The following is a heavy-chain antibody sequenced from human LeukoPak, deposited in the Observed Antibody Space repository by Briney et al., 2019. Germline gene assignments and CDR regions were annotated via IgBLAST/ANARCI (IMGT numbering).Heavy chain of an antibody. CDR1: GYTFTGYY. Sequence: VASVTVSCKASGYTFTGYYMHWVRQAPGQGLEWMGWINPNIGDTNYAQKFQGRVTMTRDTSISTAYMELSRLRFDDTAVYYCARINSSRWYDFWGQGTLVTVSS. CDR3: ARINSSRWYDF. J-gene: IGHJ4*02. V-gene: IGHV1-2*02. D-gene: IGHD6-13*01. CDR2: INPNIGDT.